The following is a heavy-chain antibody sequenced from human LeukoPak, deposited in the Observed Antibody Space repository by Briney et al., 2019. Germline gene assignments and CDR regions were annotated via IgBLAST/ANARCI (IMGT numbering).Heavy chain of an antibody. CDR1: GFTVSSNY. CDR2: IYSGGST. V-gene: IGHV3-66*02. Sequence: PGGSLRLSCAASGFTVSSNYMSWVRQAPGKGLEWVSVIYSGGSTYYADSVKGRFTISRDNSKNTLYLQMNSLRAEDTAVYYCAREAGTAARPSRWFDPWGQGTLVTVSS. D-gene: IGHD6-6*01. J-gene: IGHJ5*02. CDR3: AREAGTAARPSRWFDP.